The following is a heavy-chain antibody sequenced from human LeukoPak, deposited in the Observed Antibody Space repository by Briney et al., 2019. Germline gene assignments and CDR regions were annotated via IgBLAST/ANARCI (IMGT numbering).Heavy chain of an antibody. CDR2: INPNSGGT. J-gene: IGHJ3*02. V-gene: IGHV1-2*02. CDR3: ARAYYYDSSGYYGTDDAFDI. Sequence: GASVKVSCKTSGYTFTGYYMHWVRQAPGQGLEWLGRINPNSGGTNYAQKFQGRVTMTRDTSISTAYMELSRLRSDDTAVYYCARAYYYDSSGYYGTDDAFDIWGQGTMVTVSS. CDR1: GYTFTGYY. D-gene: IGHD3-22*01.